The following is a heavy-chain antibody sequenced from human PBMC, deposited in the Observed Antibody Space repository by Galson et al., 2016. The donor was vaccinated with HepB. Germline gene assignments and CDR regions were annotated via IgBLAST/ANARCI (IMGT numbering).Heavy chain of an antibody. D-gene: IGHD5-18*01. V-gene: IGHV4-59*01. Sequence: LRLSCAASGFTFSNYAMSWVRQAPGKGLEWIGYIYYSGSTTYNPSLKSRVIISVDTSKNQFSLKLSSATAADTAVYYCARDLTGYSYADYRYFDLWGRGTLVTVSS. CDR1: GFTFSNYA. CDR3: ARDLTGYSYADYRYFDL. CDR2: IYYSGST. J-gene: IGHJ2*01.